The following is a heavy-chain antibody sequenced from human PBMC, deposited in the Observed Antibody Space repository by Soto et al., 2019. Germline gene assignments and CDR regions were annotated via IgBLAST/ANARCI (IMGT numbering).Heavy chain of an antibody. J-gene: IGHJ5*02. Sequence: GGSLRLSCAASGFTFSSYGMHWVRQAPGKGLEWVAVIWYDGSNKYYADSVKGRFTISRDNSKNTLYLQMNSLRAEDTAVYYCARDLMITFGSRVNGWFDPWGQGTLVTVSS. D-gene: IGHD3-16*01. CDR3: ARDLMITFGSRVNGWFDP. CDR2: IWYDGSNK. V-gene: IGHV3-33*01. CDR1: GFTFSSYG.